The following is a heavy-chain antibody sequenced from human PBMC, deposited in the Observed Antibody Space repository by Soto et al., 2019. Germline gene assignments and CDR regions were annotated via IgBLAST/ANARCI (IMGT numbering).Heavy chain of an antibody. CDR2: IRSKANSYAT. CDR3: TRGGYYYDSSGYYP. D-gene: IGHD3-22*01. J-gene: IGHJ5*02. V-gene: IGHV3-73*01. CDR1: GFTFSGSA. Sequence: GSLRLSCAASGFTFSGSAMHWVRQASGKGLEWVGRIRSKANSYATAYAASVKGRFTISRDDSKNTAYLQMNSLKTEDTAVYYCTRGGYYYDSSGYYPWGQGTLVTVSS.